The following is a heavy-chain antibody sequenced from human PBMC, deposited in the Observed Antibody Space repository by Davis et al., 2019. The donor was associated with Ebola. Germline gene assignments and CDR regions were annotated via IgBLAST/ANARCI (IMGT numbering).Heavy chain of an antibody. CDR2: IIPIFGTA. CDR1: GGTFSSYA. V-gene: IGHV1-69*05. J-gene: IGHJ5*02. Sequence: SVKVSCKASGGTFSSYAISWVRQAPGQGLEWMGGIIPIFGTASYAQKFQGRVTMTRDTSTSTVYIELSSLRSEDTAVYYCARGSPAQGWFDPWGQGTLVTVSS. CDR3: ARGSPAQGWFDP.